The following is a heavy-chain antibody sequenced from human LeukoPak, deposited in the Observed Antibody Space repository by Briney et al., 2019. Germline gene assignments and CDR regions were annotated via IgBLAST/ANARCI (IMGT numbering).Heavy chain of an antibody. CDR1: GFSFSYYS. D-gene: IGHD1-26*01. V-gene: IGHV3-48*01. CDR3: ARDSGNYFRYFDY. CDR2: ISSGSSAI. Sequence: AGGSLRLSCAASGFSFSYYSMNWVRQAPGKGLECVSYISSGSSAIYYADSVKGRFTISRDNAKNSLYLQMNSLRAEDTAVYYCARDSGNYFRYFDYWGQGTLVTVSS. J-gene: IGHJ4*02.